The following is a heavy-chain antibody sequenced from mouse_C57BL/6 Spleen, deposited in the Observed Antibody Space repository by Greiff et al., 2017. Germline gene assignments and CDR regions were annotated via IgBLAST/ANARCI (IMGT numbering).Heavy chain of an antibody. CDR3: ASLLYYGLCGDY. V-gene: IGHV1-53*01. D-gene: IGHD1-2*01. CDR1: GYTFTSYW. CDR2: INPSNGGT. J-gene: IGHJ2*01. Sequence: QVQLQQSGTELVKPGASVKLSCKASGYTFTSYWMHWVKQRPGQGLEWIGNINPSNGGTNYNEKFKSKATLTVDESSSTAYMQLSSLTSEDSAVYYCASLLYYGLCGDYWGQGTTLTVSS.